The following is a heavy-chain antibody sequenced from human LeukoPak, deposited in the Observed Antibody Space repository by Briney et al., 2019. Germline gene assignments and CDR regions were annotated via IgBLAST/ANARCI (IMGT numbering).Heavy chain of an antibody. Sequence: RPSETLSLTCTVSGGSIDSYYWTWIRQPPGKGLEWIGYIYYTGSTNYNPSLKSRVTISVDTSKNQFSLKLSSVTVADTAVYYCARHYSSAWLGGMDVWGQGTTVTVSS. CDR1: GGSIDSYY. CDR3: ARHYSSAWLGGMDV. CDR2: IYYTGST. D-gene: IGHD6-19*01. V-gene: IGHV4-59*08. J-gene: IGHJ6*02.